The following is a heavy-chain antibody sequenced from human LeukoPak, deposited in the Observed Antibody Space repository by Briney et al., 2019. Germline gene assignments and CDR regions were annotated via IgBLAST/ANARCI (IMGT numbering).Heavy chain of an antibody. J-gene: IGHJ4*02. V-gene: IGHV4-39*07. CDR3: ARGLPQQFFDY. Sequence: SETLSLTCTVSGGSISSSSYYWGWIRQPPGKGLEWIGSIYYSGSTYYNPSLKSRVTISVDTSKNQFSLKLSSVTAADTAVYYCARGLPQQFFDYWGRGTLVTVSS. D-gene: IGHD6-13*01. CDR1: GGSISSSSYY. CDR2: IYYSGST.